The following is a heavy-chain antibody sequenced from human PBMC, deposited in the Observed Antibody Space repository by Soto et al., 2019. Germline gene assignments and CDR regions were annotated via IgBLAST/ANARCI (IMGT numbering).Heavy chain of an antibody. CDR3: ARESEDLTSNFDY. CDR1: GSTFTRYS. CDR2: ISSTTNYI. Sequence: GGSLRLSCAASGSTFTRYSMNWVRQAPGKGLEWVSSISSTTNYIYYGDSMKGRFTITRDNAKNSLYLEMNSLRAEDTAVYYCARESEDLTSNFDYWGQGTLVTVSS. V-gene: IGHV3-21*06. J-gene: IGHJ4*02.